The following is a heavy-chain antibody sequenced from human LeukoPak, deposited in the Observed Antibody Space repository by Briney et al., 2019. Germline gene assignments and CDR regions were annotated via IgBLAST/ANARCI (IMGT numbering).Heavy chain of an antibody. CDR2: ITWDSSRT. Sequence: GGSLRLSCATSGFTFDHHSMPWVRQPPGRGLEWVSLITWDSSRTHYSGSVEGRFTISRDNSKSSLYLQMDSLRTEDTALYYCAKNNAGGDYYHRWGQGTLVTVS. CDR1: GFTFDHHS. J-gene: IGHJ4*02. CDR3: AKNNAGGDYYHR. V-gene: IGHV3-43*01. D-gene: IGHD2-21*01.